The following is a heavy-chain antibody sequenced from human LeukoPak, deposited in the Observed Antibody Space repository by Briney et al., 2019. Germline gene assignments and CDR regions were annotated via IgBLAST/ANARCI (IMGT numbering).Heavy chain of an antibody. Sequence: SETLSLTCTVSGGSISSDEYYWNWIRQPPGKGLEWIGYIYYSGSTNYNPSLKSRVTISVDTSKNQFSLKLSSVTAADTAVYYCARGGWYPESFQHWGQGALVTVSS. V-gene: IGHV4-61*08. CDR3: ARGGWYPESFQH. J-gene: IGHJ1*01. CDR2: IYYSGST. CDR1: GGSISSDEYY. D-gene: IGHD6-19*01.